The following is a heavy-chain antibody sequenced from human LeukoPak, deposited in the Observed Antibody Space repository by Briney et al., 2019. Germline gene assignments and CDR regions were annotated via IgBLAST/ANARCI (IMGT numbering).Heavy chain of an antibody. CDR2: IYYSGST. CDR1: GGSISSGSYY. J-gene: IGHJ4*02. Sequence: SETLSLTCTVSGGSISSGSYYWGWIRQPPGKGLEWIGSIYYSGSTYYNPSLKNPVTISVDTYKNQFSLKLSSVTAADTAVYYCARQITGIAAAGGKDYWGQGTLVTVSS. CDR3: ARQITGIAAAGGKDY. D-gene: IGHD6-13*01. V-gene: IGHV4-39*01.